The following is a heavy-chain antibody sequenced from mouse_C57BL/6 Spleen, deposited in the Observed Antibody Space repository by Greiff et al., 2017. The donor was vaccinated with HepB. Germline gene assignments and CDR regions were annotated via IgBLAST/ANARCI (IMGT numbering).Heavy chain of an antibody. V-gene: IGHV2-9-1*01. D-gene: IGHD1-1*01. CDR2: IWTGGGT. CDR3: ARIYYYGSSYGDYAMDY. CDR1: GFSLTSYA. Sequence: VKLKESGPGLVAPSQSLSITCTVSGFSLTSYAISWVRQPPGKGLEWLGVIWTGGGTNYNSALKSRLSISKDNSKSQVFLKMNSLQTDDTARYYCARIYYYGSSYGDYAMDYWGQGTSVTVSS. J-gene: IGHJ4*01.